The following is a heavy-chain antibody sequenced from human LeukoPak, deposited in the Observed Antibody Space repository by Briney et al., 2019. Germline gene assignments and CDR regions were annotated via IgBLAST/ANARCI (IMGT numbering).Heavy chain of an antibody. V-gene: IGHV3-33*08. CDR2: IWYDGSNK. CDR1: GFTFSSYG. D-gene: IGHD3-10*01. CDR3: ATATNYYGSGSDY. Sequence: PGGSLRLSCAASGFTFSSYGTHWVRQAPGKGLEWVAVIWYDGSNKYYADSVKGRFTISRDNSKNTLYLQMNSLRAEDTAVYYCATATNYYGSGSDYWGQGTLVTVSS. J-gene: IGHJ4*02.